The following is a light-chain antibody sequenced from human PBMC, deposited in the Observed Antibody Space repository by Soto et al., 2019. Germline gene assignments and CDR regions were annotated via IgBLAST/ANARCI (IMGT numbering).Light chain of an antibody. CDR3: CSYAGSSTSHVV. CDR2: EVS. CDR1: SSDVGSYNL. V-gene: IGLV2-23*02. Sequence: QSALTQPASVSGSPGQSITISCTGTSSDVGSYNLVSWYQQHPGKAPKLMIYEVSQRPSGVSNRFSGSKSGNPASLTISGLQAEDEADYYCCSYAGSSTSHVVFGGGTKLTVL. J-gene: IGLJ2*01.